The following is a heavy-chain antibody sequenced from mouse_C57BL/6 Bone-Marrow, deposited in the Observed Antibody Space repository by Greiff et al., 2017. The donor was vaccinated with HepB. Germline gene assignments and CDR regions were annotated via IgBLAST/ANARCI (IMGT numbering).Heavy chain of an antibody. CDR1: GYAFSSSW. Sequence: QVQLQQSGPELVKPGASVKISCKASGYAFSSSWMNWVKQRPGKGLEWIGRIYPGDGDTNYNGKFKGKATLTADTSSNTAYLQLSSLTSEDTAVYYCTTDYYGSSYRFAYWGQGTLVTVSA. CDR2: IYPGDGDT. CDR3: TTDYYGSSYRFAY. J-gene: IGHJ3*01. V-gene: IGHV1-82*01. D-gene: IGHD1-1*01.